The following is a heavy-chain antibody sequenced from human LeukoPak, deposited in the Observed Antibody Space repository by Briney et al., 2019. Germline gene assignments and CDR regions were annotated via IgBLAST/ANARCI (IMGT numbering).Heavy chain of an antibody. CDR2: ISWNSGSI. CDR1: GFTFDDYA. CDR3: AKDATGDTRSSYFDY. D-gene: IGHD7-27*01. J-gene: IGHJ4*02. V-gene: IGHV3-9*01. Sequence: SGGSLRLSCAASGFTFDDYAMHWVRQAPGKGLEWVSGISWNSGSIGYADSVKGRFTISRDNAKNSLYLQMNSLRAEDTALYYCAKDATGDTRSSYFDYWGQGTLVTVSS.